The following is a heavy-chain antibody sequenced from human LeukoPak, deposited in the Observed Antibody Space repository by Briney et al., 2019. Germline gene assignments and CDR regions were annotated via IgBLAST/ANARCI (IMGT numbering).Heavy chain of an antibody. J-gene: IGHJ6*03. CDR2: ITWDGGFS. CDR1: GFTFDYYA. Sequence: GGSLRLSCAASGFTFDYYAMHWVRQAPGRGLEWVSLITWDGGFSYYADSVKGRFTISRDNSKNYLYLQMNSLRPEDTALYYCAKDHSFRGNYYYFMDVWGRGTTVTVSS. V-gene: IGHV3-43D*03. CDR3: AKDHSFRGNYYYFMDV. D-gene: IGHD3-10*01.